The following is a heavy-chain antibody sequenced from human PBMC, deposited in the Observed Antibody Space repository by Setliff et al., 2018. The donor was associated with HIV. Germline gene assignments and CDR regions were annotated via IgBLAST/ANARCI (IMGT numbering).Heavy chain of an antibody. CDR3: VRAPPTTVVPFFDY. Sequence: GGSLRLSCAASGFSPGDFWMHWVRQVPGKGLLWVSRMNTDGSTTTYADSVKGRFTISRDSAKNTLLLQMNSLRVEDTAVYFCVRAPPTTVVPFFDYWGQGTPVTVSS. V-gene: IGHV3-74*01. CDR1: GFSPGDFW. D-gene: IGHD4-17*01. CDR2: MNTDGSTT. J-gene: IGHJ4*02.